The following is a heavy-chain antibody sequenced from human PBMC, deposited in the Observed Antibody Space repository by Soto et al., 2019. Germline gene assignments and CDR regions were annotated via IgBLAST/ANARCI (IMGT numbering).Heavy chain of an antibody. Sequence: EVQLVQSGAEVKKPGESLKISCKGSGYSLTSYWIGWVRQMPGKGLEWMGFIYPGDSDTRYSPSFQGQVTISADKSISTAYVTWTSLRAADTAMYYCARSGEHWYFALWGRGTLLTVSS. CDR3: ARSGEHWYFAL. V-gene: IGHV5-51*01. D-gene: IGHD4-17*01. J-gene: IGHJ2*01. CDR2: IYPGDSDT. CDR1: GYSLTSYW.